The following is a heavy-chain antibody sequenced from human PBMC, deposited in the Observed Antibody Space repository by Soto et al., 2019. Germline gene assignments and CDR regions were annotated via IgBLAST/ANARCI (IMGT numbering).Heavy chain of an antibody. V-gene: IGHV4-59*08. CDR1: GGSISSYY. J-gene: IGHJ3*02. CDR2: IYYSGST. Sequence: PSETLSLTCTVSGGSISSYYWSWIRQPPGKGLEWIGYIYYSGSTNYNPSLKSRVTISVDTSKNQFSLKLSSVTAADTAVYYCARLPNIVVVPEADDAFDIWGQCTMVT. CDR3: ARLPNIVVVPEADDAFDI. D-gene: IGHD2-2*01.